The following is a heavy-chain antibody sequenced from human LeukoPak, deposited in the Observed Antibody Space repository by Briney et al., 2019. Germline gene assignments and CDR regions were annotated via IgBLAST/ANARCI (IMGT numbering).Heavy chain of an antibody. CDR1: GFTFSSYS. D-gene: IGHD6-13*01. V-gene: IGHV3-21*01. CDR2: ISSSSSYI. Sequence: GGSLRLSCAASGFTFSSYSMNWVRQAPGKGLEWVSSISSSSSYIYYADSVKGRFTISRDNAKNSLYLQMNSLTAEDTAVYYCARPIAAAGQDYWGQGTPVTVSS. CDR3: ARPIAAAGQDY. J-gene: IGHJ4*02.